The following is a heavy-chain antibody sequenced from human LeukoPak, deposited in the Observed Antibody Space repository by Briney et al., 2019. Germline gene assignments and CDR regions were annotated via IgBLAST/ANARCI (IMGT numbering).Heavy chain of an antibody. V-gene: IGHV1-69*05. CDR1: GGTFSSYA. D-gene: IGHD3-9*01. CDR2: IIPIFGTA. Sequence: SSVKVSCKASGGTFSSYAISWVRQAPGQGLEWRGGIIPIFGTANYAQKFQGRVTITTDESTSTAYMELSSLRSEDTAVYYCARDHDILTGYLDYRGQGTLVTVSS. CDR3: ARDHDILTGYLDY. J-gene: IGHJ4*02.